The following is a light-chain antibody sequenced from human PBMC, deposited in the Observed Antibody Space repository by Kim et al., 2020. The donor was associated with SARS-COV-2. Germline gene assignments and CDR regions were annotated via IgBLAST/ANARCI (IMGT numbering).Light chain of an antibody. V-gene: IGKV3-11*01. CDR3: QQRSNWPRT. CDR2: DAS. CDR1: QSVSTY. Sequence: EIVLTQSPVTLSLSPGERATLSCRASQSVSTYLVWYQQKPDQAPRLLIYDASTRATGIPARFSGSGSGTDFTLTISSLEPEDFAVYYCQQRSNWPRTFGGWTKLEI. J-gene: IGKJ4*01.